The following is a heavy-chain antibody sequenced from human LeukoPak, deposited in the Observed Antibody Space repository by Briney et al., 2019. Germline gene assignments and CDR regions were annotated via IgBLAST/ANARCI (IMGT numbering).Heavy chain of an antibody. Sequence: GGSLRLSCAASGFTFNTYSMNWVRQAPGKGLEWVANIREDGSVKNYVDSVRGRFTISRDNAKDSLSLEVNSLRAEDTATYYCAQEGSSWYRGPFDYWGQGTLVTVSS. V-gene: IGHV3-7*03. CDR1: GFTFNTYS. CDR2: IREDGSVK. CDR3: AQEGSSWYRGPFDY. D-gene: IGHD6-13*01. J-gene: IGHJ4*02.